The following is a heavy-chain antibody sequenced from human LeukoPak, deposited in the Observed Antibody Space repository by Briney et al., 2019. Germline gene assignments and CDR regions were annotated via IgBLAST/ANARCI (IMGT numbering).Heavy chain of an antibody. CDR3: ARGLDY. J-gene: IGHJ4*02. CDR2: ITSSSSTK. V-gene: IGHV3-48*02. CDR1: GFICCSYN. Sequence: AGSLILSCSASGFICCSYNMNCVLQAPGKGLEWVSYITSSSSTKYYADSVKGRFTISRDNAKNSLFLQMSSLGDEDTAVYYCARGLDYWGQGTLVTVSS.